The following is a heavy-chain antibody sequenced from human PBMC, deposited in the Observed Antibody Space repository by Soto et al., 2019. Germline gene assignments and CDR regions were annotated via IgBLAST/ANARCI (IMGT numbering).Heavy chain of an antibody. J-gene: IGHJ4*02. CDR3: ARDRFDGGAQTDF. CDR2: LTSTGHDT. V-gene: IGHV3-23*01. D-gene: IGHD2-21*01. CDR1: GFTFSTHI. Sequence: GGSLRLSCAASGFTFSTHIMTWVRQAPGKGLEWASTLTSTGHDTYYADSVRGRFTISRDNSQNTLYLQMTSLRVEDTALYYCARDRFDGGAQTDFWGQGTLVTVSS.